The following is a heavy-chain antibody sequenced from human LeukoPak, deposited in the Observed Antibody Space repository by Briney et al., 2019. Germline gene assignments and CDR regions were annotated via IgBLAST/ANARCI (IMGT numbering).Heavy chain of an antibody. D-gene: IGHD5-24*01. Sequence: SETLSLTCAVYGGSFSGYYWSWIRQPPGKGLEWIGEINHSGSTNYSPSLKSRVTISVDTSKDQFSLKLSSVTAADTAVYYCARHVVQMATMVAFDIRGQGTMVTVSS. V-gene: IGHV4-34*01. CDR1: GGSFSGYY. J-gene: IGHJ3*02. CDR2: INHSGST. CDR3: ARHVVQMATMVAFDI.